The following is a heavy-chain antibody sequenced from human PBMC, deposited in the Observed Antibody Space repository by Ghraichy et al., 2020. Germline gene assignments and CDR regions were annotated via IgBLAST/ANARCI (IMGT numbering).Heavy chain of an antibody. CDR3: AKTVSGVGYYFDY. CDR1: GFTFNNYA. CDR2: ISGSVGNT. V-gene: IGHV3-23*01. J-gene: IGHJ4*02. Sequence: LSLTCAASGFTFNNYAVTWVREAPGEGLEWVSAISGSVGNTYYADSVKGRFTISRDNSKKTLSLQMSSLRAEDTAVYYCAKTVSGVGYYFDYWGQGTLVTVSS. D-gene: IGHD4-17*01.